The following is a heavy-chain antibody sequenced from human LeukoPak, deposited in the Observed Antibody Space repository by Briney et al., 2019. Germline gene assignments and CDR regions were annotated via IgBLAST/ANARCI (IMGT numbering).Heavy chain of an antibody. V-gene: IGHV4-34*01. CDR3: ARRGYSNNWFDP. J-gene: IGHJ5*02. Sequence: SETLSLTCAAYGGSFSGYYWSWIRQPPGKGLEWIGEINHSGSTNYNPSLKSRVTISVDTSKNQFSLKLSSVTAADTAVYYCARRGYSNNWFDPWGQGTLVTVSS. CDR1: GGSFSGYY. CDR2: INHSGST. D-gene: IGHD4-11*01.